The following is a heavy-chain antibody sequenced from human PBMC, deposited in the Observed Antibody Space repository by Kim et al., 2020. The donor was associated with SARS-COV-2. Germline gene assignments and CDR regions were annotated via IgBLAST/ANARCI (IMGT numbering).Heavy chain of an antibody. Sequence: GGSLRLSCVASGFTFGNYAMNWVRQAPGKGPEWFSHIGGGGSDTDYAESVKGRFTISRDNSKNTVDLQMNNLRVEDTAIYYCAKDFWSGNGIYDPFDIWGQGTVVTVSS. V-gene: IGHV3-23*01. CDR1: GFTFGNYA. D-gene: IGHD3-3*01. CDR3: AKDFWSGNGIYDPFDI. J-gene: IGHJ3*02. CDR2: IGGGGSDT.